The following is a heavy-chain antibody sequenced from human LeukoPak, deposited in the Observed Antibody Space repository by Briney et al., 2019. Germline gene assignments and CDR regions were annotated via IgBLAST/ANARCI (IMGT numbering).Heavy chain of an antibody. Sequence: SVKVSCKASGGTFSSYTISWVRQAPGQGLEWMGRIIPILGIANYAQKFQGRVTITADKSTSTAYMELSSLRSEDTAVYYCARGSGYSYGYDAFDIWGQGTMVTVSS. D-gene: IGHD5-18*01. CDR1: GGTFSSYT. J-gene: IGHJ3*02. CDR2: IIPILGIA. V-gene: IGHV1-69*02. CDR3: ARGSGYSYGYDAFDI.